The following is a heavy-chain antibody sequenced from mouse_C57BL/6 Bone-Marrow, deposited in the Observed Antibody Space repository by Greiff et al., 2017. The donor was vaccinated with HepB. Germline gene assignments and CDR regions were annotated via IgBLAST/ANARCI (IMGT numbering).Heavy chain of an antibody. V-gene: IGHV1-64*01. CDR1: GYTFTSYW. Sequence: VQLQQSGAELVKPGASVKLSCKASGYTFTSYWMHWVKQRPGQGLEWIGMIHPNSGSTNYNEKFKSKATLTVDKSSSTVYMQLSSLTSEDSAVYYCARGPLCYWWNYGGQGTTLTVSS. CDR2: IHPNSGST. J-gene: IGHJ2*01. D-gene: IGHD1-1*02. CDR3: ARGPLCYWWNY.